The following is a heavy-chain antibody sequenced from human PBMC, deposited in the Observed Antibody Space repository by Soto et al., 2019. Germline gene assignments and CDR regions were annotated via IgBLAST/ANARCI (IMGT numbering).Heavy chain of an antibody. J-gene: IGHJ4*02. Sequence: ASETLSLTCTVSGGSISSGGYYWSWIRQHPGKGLEWIGYIYYSGSTYYNPSLKSRVTISVDTSKNQVSLNLSSVTAADTAVYYCARDPNAVAPFDVWGQGTLVTVSS. CDR3: ARDPNAVAPFDV. CDR2: IYYSGST. CDR1: GGSISSGGYY. V-gene: IGHV4-61*08. D-gene: IGHD6-19*01.